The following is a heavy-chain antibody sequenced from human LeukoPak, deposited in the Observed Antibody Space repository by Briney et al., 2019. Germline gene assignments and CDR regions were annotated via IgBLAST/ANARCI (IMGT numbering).Heavy chain of an antibody. CDR2: IYWNDDK. CDR3: AHSPLLVHDWFDP. V-gene: IGHV2-5*01. D-gene: IGHD6-6*01. Sequence: SGPTLVNPTQTLTLTCTFSGFSLSTSGVGVXXXXXXXXXXXXXLALIYWNDDKRYSPSLKSRLTITKDTSKNQVVLTMTNMDPVDTATYYCAHSPLLVHDWFDPWGQGTLVTVSS. CDR1: GFSLSTSGVG. J-gene: IGHJ5*02.